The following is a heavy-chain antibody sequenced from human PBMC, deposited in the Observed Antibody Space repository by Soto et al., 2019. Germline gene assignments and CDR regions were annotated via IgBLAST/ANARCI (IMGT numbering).Heavy chain of an antibody. CDR3: ACQPTAGIYYDLGSYYYYYAMDV. CDR2: IYYSGST. D-gene: IGHD3-10*01. V-gene: IGHV4-31*03. J-gene: IGHJ6*02. Sequence: SETLSLTCTVSGGSISSGGYYWSWIRQHPGKGLEWIGYIYYSGSTYYNPSLKSRVTISVDTSKNQFSLKLSSVTAADTAVYYCACQPTAGIYYDLGSYYYYYAMDVWGQGTTVTVSS. CDR1: GGSISSGGYY.